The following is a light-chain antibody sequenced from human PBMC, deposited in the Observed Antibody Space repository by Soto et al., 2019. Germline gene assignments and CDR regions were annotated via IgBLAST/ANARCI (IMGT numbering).Light chain of an antibody. J-gene: IGKJ4*01. Sequence: EIVLTQSQGTLSLSTGERVTLSCRTSQSISNNHLAWYQKKPGQAPRLLIHGTSNRATGIPDRFSGSGSGTDFTLTFRRLEPEDFAVYYCEYYGSSITFGGGTKVEIK. CDR3: EYYGSSIT. CDR2: GTS. CDR1: QSISNNH. V-gene: IGKV3-20*01.